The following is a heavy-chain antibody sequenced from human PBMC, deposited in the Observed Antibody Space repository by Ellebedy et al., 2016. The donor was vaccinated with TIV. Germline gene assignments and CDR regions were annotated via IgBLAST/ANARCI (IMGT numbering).Heavy chain of an antibody. Sequence: SETLSLXXTVSGGSTSTNYWSWIRQPPGKGLAWIGYISYTGSTNYSPSLNSRVTISVDTSKNQFSLKLTSVTAADTAVYYCAAEVTMVRGLIVHWGQGTLVTVSS. V-gene: IGHV4-59*01. CDR1: GGSTSTNY. J-gene: IGHJ4*02. D-gene: IGHD3-10*01. CDR3: AAEVTMVRGLIVH. CDR2: ISYTGST.